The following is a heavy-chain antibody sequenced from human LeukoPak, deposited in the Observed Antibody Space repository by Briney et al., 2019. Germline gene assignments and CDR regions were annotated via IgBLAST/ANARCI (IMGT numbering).Heavy chain of an antibody. CDR3: AKEYGSGSYGYYMDV. J-gene: IGHJ6*03. V-gene: IGHV3-30*02. Sequence: SGGSLRLSCAASGFTFSSYGMHWVRQAPGKGLEWVAFIRYDGSNKYYADSVKGRFTISRDNSKNTLYLQMNSLRAEDTAVYYCAKEYGSGSYGYYMDVWGKGTTVTISS. CDR1: GFTFSSYG. D-gene: IGHD3-10*01. CDR2: IRYDGSNK.